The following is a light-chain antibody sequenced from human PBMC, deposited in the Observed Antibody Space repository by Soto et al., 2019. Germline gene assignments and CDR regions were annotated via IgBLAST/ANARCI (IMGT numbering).Light chain of an antibody. CDR3: QQYNSYWT. Sequence: DIQMTQSPSTLSASVGGRVTITCRASQSISSWLAWYQQKPRKAPKLLIYDASSLESGVPSRLSGSGSGTEFTLTISSLQPDDFATYYCQQYNSYWTFGQGTKVDIK. CDR2: DAS. V-gene: IGKV1-5*01. CDR1: QSISSW. J-gene: IGKJ1*01.